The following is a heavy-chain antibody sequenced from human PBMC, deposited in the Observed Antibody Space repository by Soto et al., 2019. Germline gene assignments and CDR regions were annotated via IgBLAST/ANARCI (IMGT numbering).Heavy chain of an antibody. CDR1: GFTFSRYG. Sequence: EVQVLESGGGLVQPGGSLRLSCAASGFTFSRYGMNWVRQAPGKGLEWVSGVRSDGDTTYNAESVKGRFTFSRDNFRNTVDLQMTNLRVEDTAVYYFAKGKGVGPPPDGANCWGQGTLVTVSP. V-gene: IGHV3-23*01. CDR3: AKGKGVGPPPDGANC. CDR2: VRSDGDTT. D-gene: IGHD1-26*01. J-gene: IGHJ4*02.